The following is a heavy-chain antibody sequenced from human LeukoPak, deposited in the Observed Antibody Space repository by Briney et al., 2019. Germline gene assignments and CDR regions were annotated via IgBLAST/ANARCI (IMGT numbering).Heavy chain of an antibody. V-gene: IGHV3-23*01. Sequence: GGSLRLSCAASGFTFSTYAMSWVRQAPGRGLEWVSTVSGSGDSTYFADSVKGRFTISRDNSKNALFLQMNSLRAEDTAVYYCAKGGQYGSSWYLIDYWGLGTVVTVSS. CDR1: GFTFSTYA. D-gene: IGHD6-13*01. CDR2: VSGSGDST. CDR3: AKGGQYGSSWYLIDY. J-gene: IGHJ4*02.